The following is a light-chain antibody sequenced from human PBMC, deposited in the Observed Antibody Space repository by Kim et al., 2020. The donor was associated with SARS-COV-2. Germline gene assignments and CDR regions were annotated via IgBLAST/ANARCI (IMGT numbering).Light chain of an antibody. J-gene: IGKJ1*01. CDR2: GAS. Sequence: ASVRERVTITCRASQGLARWLAWYQQNPAKAPKLLIYGASTLPTGVPSRFSGSGSGPYFTPSSTSLRPEDFAPYYCQHANGFPRTFGQGTKVYI. CDR3: QHANGFPRT. V-gene: IGKV1-12*01. CDR1: QGLARW.